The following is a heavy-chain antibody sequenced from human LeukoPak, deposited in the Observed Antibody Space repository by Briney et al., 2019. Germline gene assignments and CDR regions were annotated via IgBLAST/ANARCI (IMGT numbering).Heavy chain of an antibody. CDR3: AKGRGSGSFPDYSYYMDV. V-gene: IGHV3-9*03. D-gene: IGHD3-10*01. CDR2: ISGNSGRL. CDR1: GFTFDKYA. Sequence: GRSLRLSCAASGFTFDKYAMHLVRQAPGKGLEWVSGISGNSGRLGYADSVKGRFTISRDNAKNFLYLQMNSLRADDMALYYCAKGRGSGSFPDYSYYMDVWGKGTTVTVSS. J-gene: IGHJ6*03.